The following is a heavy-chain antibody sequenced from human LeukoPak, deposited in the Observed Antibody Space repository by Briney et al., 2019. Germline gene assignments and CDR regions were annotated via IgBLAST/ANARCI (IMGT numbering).Heavy chain of an antibody. Sequence: PGGSLRLSCAASGFTFDDYAMSWVRQAPGKGLEWVSSFSGSGGSTYYADSVKGRFTISRDNSKNTLYLQMNSLRAEDTAIYYCAKDRLLLPKYYFDYWGQGTLVTVSS. V-gene: IGHV3-23*01. D-gene: IGHD2-15*01. CDR3: AKDRLLLPKYYFDY. CDR2: FSGSGGST. J-gene: IGHJ4*02. CDR1: GFTFDDYA.